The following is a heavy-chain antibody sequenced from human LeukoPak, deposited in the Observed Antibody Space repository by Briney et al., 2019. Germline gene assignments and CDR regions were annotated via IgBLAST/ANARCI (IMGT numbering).Heavy chain of an antibody. Sequence: GGSLRLSCAASGFTLSSYDMHWVRQATGKGLEWVSAIGTAGDTYYPGSVKGRFTISRENAKNSLYLQMNSLRAEDTAVYYCARADQRGAVAGRWGQGTLVTVSS. J-gene: IGHJ4*02. V-gene: IGHV3-13*01. CDR3: ARADQRGAVAGR. CDR2: IGTAGDT. CDR1: GFTLSSYD. D-gene: IGHD6-19*01.